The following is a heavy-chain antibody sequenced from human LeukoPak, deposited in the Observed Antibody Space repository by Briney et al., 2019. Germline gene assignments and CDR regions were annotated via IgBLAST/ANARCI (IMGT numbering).Heavy chain of an antibody. CDR1: GFTLSSYA. V-gene: IGHV3-23*01. J-gene: IGHJ1*01. Sequence: GGSLRLSCAASGFTLSSYAMSWVRQAPGKGLEWVSAISGSGGSTYYADSVKGRFTISRDNSKNTLYLQMKSLRAEDTAVYYCAKEIYGDSTGGRFQHWGQGTLVTVSS. CDR2: ISGSGGST. CDR3: AKEIYGDSTGGRFQH. D-gene: IGHD4-17*01.